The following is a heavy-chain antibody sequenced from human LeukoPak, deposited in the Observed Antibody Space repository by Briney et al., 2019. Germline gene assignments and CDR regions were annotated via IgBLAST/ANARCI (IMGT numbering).Heavy chain of an antibody. J-gene: IGHJ4*02. V-gene: IGHV1-18*01. CDR2: ISAYNGNT. Sequence: EASVKVSCKASGYTFTSYGISWVRQAPGQGLEWMGWISAYNGNTNYAQKLQGRVTMTTDTSTSTAYMELRSLRSDDTAVYYCAREPRDEYYYDSSGYDYWGQGTLVTVSS. CDR3: AREPRDEYYYDSSGYDY. D-gene: IGHD3-22*01. CDR1: GYTFTSYG.